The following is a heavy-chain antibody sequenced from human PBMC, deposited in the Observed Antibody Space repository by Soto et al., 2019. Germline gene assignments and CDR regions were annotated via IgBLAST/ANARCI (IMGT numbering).Heavy chain of an antibody. CDR2: MYHTGST. CDR1: GVSISSNNW. Sequence: QVQLQESGPGLVKPSGTLSLTCAVSGVSISSNNWWSWVRQPPGKGLEWIGEMYHTGSTNYNPSLKSRVTISVDKSKNHFSLELNSVTAADTAVYYCARSSRCQYDSSEGNFDYWGQGTLVTVSS. D-gene: IGHD3-22*01. CDR3: ARSSRCQYDSSEGNFDY. V-gene: IGHV4-4*02. J-gene: IGHJ4*02.